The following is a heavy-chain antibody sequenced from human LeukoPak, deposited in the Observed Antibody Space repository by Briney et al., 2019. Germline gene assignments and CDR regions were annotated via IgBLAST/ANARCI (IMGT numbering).Heavy chain of an antibody. V-gene: IGHV3-49*04. CDR3: TRVRLVLDAFAI. J-gene: IGHJ3*02. Sequence: GGSLRLSCTASGFTFGDYAMSWVRQAPGKGLEWGGFIRIKAYGGTTEYAASVKGRFTISRDHSTSTPYLQMHSLKPEDTAVYYCTRVRLVLDAFAIWGQGTMVTVSS. D-gene: IGHD6-19*01. CDR1: GFTFGDYA. CDR2: IRIKAYGGTT.